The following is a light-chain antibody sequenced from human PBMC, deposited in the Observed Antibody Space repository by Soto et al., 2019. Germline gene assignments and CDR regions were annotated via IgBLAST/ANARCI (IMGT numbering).Light chain of an antibody. CDR1: NIGSKT. CDR3: QVWDSSSEDWV. Sequence: SYELTQPPXVSVAPXXXXRITXGGNNIGSKTVHWYQLQPGQAPVLVVYDDRDRPSGIPERFSGSNSGNTATLTITRVEAGDEADYYCQVWDSSSEDWVFGGGTKLTVL. CDR2: DDR. V-gene: IGLV3-21*02. J-gene: IGLJ3*02.